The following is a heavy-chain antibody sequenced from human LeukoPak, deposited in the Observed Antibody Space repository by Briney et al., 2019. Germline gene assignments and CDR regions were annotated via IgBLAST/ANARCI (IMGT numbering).Heavy chain of an antibody. D-gene: IGHD6-19*01. V-gene: IGHV3-21*01. CDR1: GFTFSSYS. J-gene: IGHJ4*02. Sequence: GGSLRLSCAASGFTFSSYSMNWVRQAPGRGLEWVSSISSSSSYIYYADSVKGRFTISRDNAKNSLYLQMNSLRAEDTAVYYCARIAVAGPYYFDYWGQGTLVTVS. CDR3: ARIAVAGPYYFDY. CDR2: ISSSSSYI.